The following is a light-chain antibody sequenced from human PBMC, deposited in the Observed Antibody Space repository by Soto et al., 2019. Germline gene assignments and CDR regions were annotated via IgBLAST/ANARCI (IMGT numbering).Light chain of an antibody. J-gene: IGLJ2*01. V-gene: IGLV1-47*01. CDR3: TVWDDSLRGRL. CDR2: RND. Sequence: QSVVTQPPSASGTPGQRVTLTCSGSSSNIESNYVYWYQQVPGTAPRLLIYRNDQRPSGVPDRFSGSKSGASASLTISAHRSEDEADYYCTVWDDSLRGRLFGGGTKVTVL. CDR1: SSNIESNY.